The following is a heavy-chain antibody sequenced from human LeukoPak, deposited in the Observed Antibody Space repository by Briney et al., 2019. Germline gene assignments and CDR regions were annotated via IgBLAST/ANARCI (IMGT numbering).Heavy chain of an antibody. Sequence: ASVKVSCKASGYTFTGYYIHWVRQAPGQGLEWMGIINPSGGSTSYAQKFQGRVTMTRDTSTSTVYMELSSLRSEDTAVYYCARDRVDGNGFDYWGQGTLVTVSS. J-gene: IGHJ4*02. CDR3: ARDRVDGNGFDY. V-gene: IGHV1-46*01. D-gene: IGHD4-23*01. CDR2: INPSGGST. CDR1: GYTFTGYY.